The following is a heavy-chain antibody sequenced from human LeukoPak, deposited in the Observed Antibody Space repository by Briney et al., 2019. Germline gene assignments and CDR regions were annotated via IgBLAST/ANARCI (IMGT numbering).Heavy chain of an antibody. CDR3: VKGGRHIVVVPDSPRDWFDP. CDR1: GFTFNIYA. D-gene: IGHD2-2*01. CDR2: ISSNGGST. Sequence: GGSLRLSCSASGFTFNIYAMHWVRQAPGKGLEYVSAISSNGGSTYYADSVKGRFTFSRDNSKNTLCLQMSSLRPEDTAVYYCVKGGRHIVVVPDSPRDWFDPWGQGTLVTVSS. V-gene: IGHV3-64D*06. J-gene: IGHJ5*02.